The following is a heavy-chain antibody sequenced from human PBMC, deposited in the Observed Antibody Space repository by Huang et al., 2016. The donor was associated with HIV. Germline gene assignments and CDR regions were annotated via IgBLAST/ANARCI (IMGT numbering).Heavy chain of an antibody. J-gene: IGHJ4*02. CDR1: GFTFSSYG. V-gene: IGHV3-30*18. CDR2: ISYDAKTK. Sequence: QVQLVESGGGVVQPGRSLRISCAASGFTFSSYGMHWVRQAPGKGLGGVAVISYDAKTKYYADSVKGRFSISRDNSKTTVYLQLNSLRVEDTAVYYCAKGGSAAAVLDFWGQGTLVTVSS. D-gene: IGHD6-13*01. CDR3: AKGGSAAAVLDF.